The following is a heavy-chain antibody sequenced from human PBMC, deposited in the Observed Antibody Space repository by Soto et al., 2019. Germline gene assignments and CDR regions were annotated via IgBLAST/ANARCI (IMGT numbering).Heavy chain of an antibody. CDR2: IYYSGST. CDR3: ARALILTGYYIHDAFDI. CDR1: GGSISSGDYY. V-gene: IGHV4-30-4*02. J-gene: IGHJ3*02. D-gene: IGHD3-9*01. Sequence: PSETLSLTCTVSGGSISSGDYYWSWIRQPPGKGLEWIGYIYYSGSTSYNPSLKSRVTISVDTSKNQFSLKLSSVTATDTAVYYCARALILTGYYIHDAFDIWGQGTMVTVSS.